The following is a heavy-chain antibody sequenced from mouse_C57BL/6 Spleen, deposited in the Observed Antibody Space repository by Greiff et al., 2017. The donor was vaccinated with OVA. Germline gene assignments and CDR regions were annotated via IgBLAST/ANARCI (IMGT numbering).Heavy chain of an antibody. D-gene: IGHD3-2*02. CDR1: GYTFTSYW. J-gene: IGHJ3*01. V-gene: IGHV1-52*01. Sequence: VQLQQPGAELVRPGSSVKLSCKASGYTFTSYWMHWVKQRPIQGLEWIGNIDPSDSETHYNQKFKDKATLTVDKSSSTAYMQLSSLTSEDSAVYYCAREGSSGYPFAYWGQGTLVTVSA. CDR3: AREGSSGYPFAY. CDR2: IDPSDSET.